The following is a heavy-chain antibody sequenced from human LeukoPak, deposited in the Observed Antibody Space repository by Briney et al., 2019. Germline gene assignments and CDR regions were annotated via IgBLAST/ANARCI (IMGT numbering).Heavy chain of an antibody. CDR1: GFTFSDYW. CDR3: ARGGRHTVTTIVCDHFDY. D-gene: IGHD4-17*01. V-gene: IGHV3-7*01. Sequence: GGSLRLSCGVSGFTFSDYWMSWVRQAPGKGLEWVASIKQDGSDKYYVDPVKGRFTISRDNAKKSRYLQMSSLRVEDTAVYYCARGGRHTVTTIVCDHFDYWGQGTLVTVSS. J-gene: IGHJ4*02. CDR2: IKQDGSDK.